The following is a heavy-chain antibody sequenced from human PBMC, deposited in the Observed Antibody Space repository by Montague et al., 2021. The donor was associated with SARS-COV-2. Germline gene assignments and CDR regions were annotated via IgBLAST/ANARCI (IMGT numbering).Heavy chain of an antibody. J-gene: IGHJ4*02. V-gene: IGHV4-34*01. CDR2: INHRGAS. CDR3: ARGRQHFNMIVVVMTGGEYYFDY. D-gene: IGHD3-22*01. Sequence: SETLSLTCAVYGGSFSDYYWSWIRQPPGKGLEWIGDINHRGASKYNPSLKSRFSISLDTSKNQFSLYLSSVTAADTAVYYCARGRQHFNMIVVVMTGGEYYFDYWGQGTLVTVSS. CDR1: GGSFSDYY.